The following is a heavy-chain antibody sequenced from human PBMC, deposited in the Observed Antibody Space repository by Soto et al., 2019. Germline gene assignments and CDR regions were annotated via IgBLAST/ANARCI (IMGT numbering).Heavy chain of an antibody. CDR1: GFTCSNYG. Sequence: PGGSLRLSCAASGFTCSNYGIHWVRQAPGKGLEWVALISFDSSDKYYADSVKGRFTLSRDNSKNTLSLQMNSLRAEDTAVYYCAKDLTFYSGSYDRGYYGIAVWGQGTTVTVPS. J-gene: IGHJ6*02. V-gene: IGHV3-30*18. CDR3: AKDLTFYSGSYDRGYYGIAV. D-gene: IGHD1-26*01. CDR2: ISFDSSDK.